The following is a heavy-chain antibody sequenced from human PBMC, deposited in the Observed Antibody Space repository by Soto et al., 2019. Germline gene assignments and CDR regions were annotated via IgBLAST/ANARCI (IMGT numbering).Heavy chain of an antibody. CDR3: AGDHRYCFAF. CDR2: INHSGST. CDR1: GGSFSGYY. V-gene: IGHV4-34*01. Sequence: SETLSLTCAVYGGSFSGYYWSWIRQPPGKGLEWIGEINHSGSTNYNPSLKSRVTISVDTSKNQFSLKLSSVTAADTAVYYCAGDHRYCFAFCGQGSLVTGSS. D-gene: IGHD3-16*01. J-gene: IGHJ4*02.